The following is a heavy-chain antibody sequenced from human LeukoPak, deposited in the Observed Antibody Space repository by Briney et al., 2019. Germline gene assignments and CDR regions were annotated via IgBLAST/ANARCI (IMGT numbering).Heavy chain of an antibody. J-gene: IGHJ1*01. CDR3: AKEGMITVVTPVDYFQH. CDR1: GFTLSSCA. D-gene: IGHD4-23*01. Sequence: GGTLRLSCAASGFTLSSCAMSWVRQAPGKGLEWVSTVNRGGRTYYADSVKGRFTISRDNSKHTLFLQMNSLRAEDTALYYCAKEGMITVVTPVDYFQHWGQGTLVTVSS. V-gene: IGHV3-23*01. CDR2: VNRGGRT.